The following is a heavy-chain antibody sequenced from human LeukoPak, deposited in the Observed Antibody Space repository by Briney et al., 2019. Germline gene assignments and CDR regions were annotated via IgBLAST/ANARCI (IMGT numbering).Heavy chain of an antibody. CDR1: GFTFSSYG. CDR2: ISHDGSNK. V-gene: IGHV3-30*18. D-gene: IGHD1-1*01. J-gene: IGHJ6*03. CDR3: AKKQQAGTGWNYMDV. Sequence: HPGRSLRLSCAASGFTFSSYGMHWVRQAPGKGLEWVAVISHDGSNKYYADSVKGRFTISRDNSRNAVYLHMNSLRAEDTAVYHCAKKQQAGTGWNYMDVWGTGTTVTVSS.